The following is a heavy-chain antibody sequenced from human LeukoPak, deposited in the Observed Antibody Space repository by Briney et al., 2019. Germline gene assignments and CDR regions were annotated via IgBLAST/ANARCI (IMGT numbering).Heavy chain of an antibody. D-gene: IGHD3-10*01. CDR1: GFTFSSYD. Sequence: GGSLRLSCAASGFTFSSYDMHWVRQATGKGLEWVSAIGTAGDTYYPGSVKGRFTISRENAKNSLYLQMNSLRAGDTAVYYCARAYGSGSPFDYWGQGTLVTVSS. V-gene: IGHV3-13*01. CDR2: IGTAGDT. J-gene: IGHJ4*02. CDR3: ARAYGSGSPFDY.